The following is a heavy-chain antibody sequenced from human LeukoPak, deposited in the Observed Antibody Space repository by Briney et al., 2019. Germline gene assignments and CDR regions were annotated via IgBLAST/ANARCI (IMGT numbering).Heavy chain of an antibody. D-gene: IGHD4-17*01. CDR2: IRGSGDST. J-gene: IGHJ4*02. CDR3: AKGSYGDFDY. Sequence: GGSLRLSCGASGFTFSSYGMSWVRQAPGKGLEWVSGIRGSGDSTYYADSVKGRFTISRDNSKNTLYLQMNSLRAEDTAVYYCAKGSYGDFDYWGQGTLVTVSS. V-gene: IGHV3-23*01. CDR1: GFTFSSYG.